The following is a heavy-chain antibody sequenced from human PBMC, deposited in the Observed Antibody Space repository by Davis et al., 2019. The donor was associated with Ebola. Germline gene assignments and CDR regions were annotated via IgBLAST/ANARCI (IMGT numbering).Heavy chain of an antibody. CDR3: ANSYGGSYFYGMDV. CDR2: ISAYNGNT. D-gene: IGHD4-23*01. V-gene: IGHV1-18*01. J-gene: IGHJ6*02. CDR1: GYTFTSYG. Sequence: ASVKVSCKASGYTFTSYGISWVRQAPGQGLEWMGWISAYNGNTNYAQKLQGRVTMTTDTSTSTAYMELRSLRYDDTAVYYCANSYGGSYFYGMDVWGQGTTVIVSS.